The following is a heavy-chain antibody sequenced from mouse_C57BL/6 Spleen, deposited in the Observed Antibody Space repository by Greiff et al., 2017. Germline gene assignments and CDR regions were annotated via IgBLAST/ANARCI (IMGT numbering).Heavy chain of an antibody. CDR3: ARTAYYSNYFDY. D-gene: IGHD2-5*01. Sequence: QVQLQQPGAELVRPGSSVKLSCKASGYTFTSYWMAWVKQRPGQGLEWIGNIYPSASETHYNQKFKDKATLTVDKSSSTAYRQLSSLTSEDSAVYYCARTAYYSNYFDYWGQGTTLTVSS. V-gene: IGHV1-61*01. J-gene: IGHJ2*01. CDR2: IYPSASET. CDR1: GYTFTSYW.